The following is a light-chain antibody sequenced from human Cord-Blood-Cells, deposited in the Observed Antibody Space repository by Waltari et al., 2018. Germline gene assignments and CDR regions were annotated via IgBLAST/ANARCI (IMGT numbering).Light chain of an antibody. CDR2: RNN. J-gene: IGLJ3*02. CDR1: RSNIGSNT. Sequence: QSVLTQPPSASGTPGQRVTISGSGSRSNIGSNTVYWYQQLPGTTPKLLIYRNNQRPSGVPDRFSGSKSGTSASLAISGLRSEDEADYYCAAWDDSLSGPVFGGGTKLTVL. V-gene: IGLV1-47*01. CDR3: AAWDDSLSGPV.